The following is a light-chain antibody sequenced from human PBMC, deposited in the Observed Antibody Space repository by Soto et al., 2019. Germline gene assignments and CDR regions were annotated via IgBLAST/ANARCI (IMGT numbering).Light chain of an antibody. CDR1: QSISRY. J-gene: IGKJ3*01. CDR3: QQSYNGPFT. Sequence: DTKMPKPPSSLSDPEGGRVTATCGEGQSISRYLNWYQQRPGKAPKLLIYSASTLQTGVPSRFSGSGSGTDFTLTISSLQPEDFATYYCQQSYNGPFTFGPGTKVDIK. V-gene: IGKV1-39*01. CDR2: SAS.